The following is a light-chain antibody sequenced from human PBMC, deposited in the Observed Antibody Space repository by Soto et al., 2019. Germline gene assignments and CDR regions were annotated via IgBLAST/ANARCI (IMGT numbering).Light chain of an antibody. CDR2: AAS. J-gene: IGKJ1*01. V-gene: IGKV1-39*01. Sequence: TITCRASQSISSYLNWYQQKPGKAPKLLIYAASSLQSGVPSRFSGSGSGTDFTLTISSLQPEDFATYYCQQSYSTPQTFGQGTEVDIK. CDR3: QQSYSTPQT. CDR1: QSISSY.